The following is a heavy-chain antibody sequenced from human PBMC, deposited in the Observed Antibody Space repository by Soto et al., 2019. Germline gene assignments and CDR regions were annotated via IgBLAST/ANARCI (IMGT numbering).Heavy chain of an antibody. D-gene: IGHD4-4*01. J-gene: IGHJ6*03. V-gene: IGHV3-15*01. CDR2: IKSKTDGGTT. CDR1: GFTFSNAW. Sequence: EVQLVESGGGLVKPGGSLRLSCAASGFTFSNAWMSWVRQAPGKGLEWVGRIKSKTDGGTTDYAAPVKGRFTISRDDSKNTLYLQMNSLKTEDTAVYYCTTDPLTVTYPRRPNYYCYYMDVWGKGTTVTVSS. CDR3: TTDPLTVTYPRRPNYYCYYMDV.